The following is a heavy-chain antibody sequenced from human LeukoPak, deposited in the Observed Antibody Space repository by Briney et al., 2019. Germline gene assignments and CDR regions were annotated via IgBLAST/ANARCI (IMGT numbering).Heavy chain of an antibody. D-gene: IGHD3-22*01. Sequence: PGRSLRLSCAAFGFTFNNYGMHWVRQAPGKGLEWVAIISYDGSNRYYTDSVKGRFTISRDNSNNTLYLQMNSLRAEDTAIYYCAKAGVGGYYYGDNWGQGTLVTVSS. J-gene: IGHJ4*02. V-gene: IGHV3-30*18. CDR1: GFTFNNYG. CDR2: ISYDGSNR. CDR3: AKAGVGGYYYGDN.